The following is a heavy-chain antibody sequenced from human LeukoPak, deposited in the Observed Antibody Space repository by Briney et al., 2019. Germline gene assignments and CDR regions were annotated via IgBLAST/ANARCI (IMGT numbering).Heavy chain of an antibody. CDR2: IWYDGSNK. Sequence: GGSLRLSCAASGFTFSSYGMHWVRQAPGKGLEWVAVIWYDGSNKYYADSVKGRFTIFRDNSKSTLYLQMNSLRAEDTAVYYCARGSGNYYVRFDYWGQGTLVTVSS. D-gene: IGHD1-26*01. CDR1: GFTFSSYG. V-gene: IGHV3-33*01. CDR3: ARGSGNYYVRFDY. J-gene: IGHJ4*02.